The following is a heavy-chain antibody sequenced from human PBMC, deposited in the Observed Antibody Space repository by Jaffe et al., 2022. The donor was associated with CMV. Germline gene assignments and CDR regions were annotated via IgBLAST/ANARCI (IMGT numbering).Heavy chain of an antibody. Sequence: QVQLVQSGAEVKKPGASVKVSCKASGYTFTSYYMHWVRQAPGQGLEWMGIINPSGGSTSYAQKFQGRVTMTRDTSTSTVYMELSSLRSEDTAVYYCARGLGDPPPAYSSGWYPPTIHWGQGTLVTVSS. V-gene: IGHV1-46*01. CDR3: ARGLGDPPPAYSSGWYPPTIH. CDR1: GYTFTSYY. CDR2: INPSGGST. J-gene: IGHJ4*02. D-gene: IGHD6-19*01.